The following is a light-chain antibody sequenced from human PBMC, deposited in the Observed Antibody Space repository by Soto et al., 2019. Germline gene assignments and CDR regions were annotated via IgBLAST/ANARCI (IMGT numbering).Light chain of an antibody. Sequence: IQMTQSPSSLSASVGDRVTVNCRTSENSASYVSWFQQRPGKAPNLLIYSASTLHTGVSSRFRGNGSWTHFTLTVERLQAEDVATSYCQQNFSLPYTFGQGTKVEI. V-gene: IGKV1-39*01. J-gene: IGKJ2*01. CDR3: QQNFSLPYT. CDR2: SAS. CDR1: ENSASY.